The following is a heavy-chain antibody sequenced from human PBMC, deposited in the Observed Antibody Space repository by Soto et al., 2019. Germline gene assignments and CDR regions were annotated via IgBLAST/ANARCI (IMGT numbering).Heavy chain of an antibody. CDR2: ISHSGTT. Sequence: RPSETLSLTCSVSGYSISSGYYWGWIRQPPGKGLEWIGTISHSGTTYYNPSLKSRITISIDTSKNQFSLLLTSVTATDTAEYYCARSLFTSSWFAGSWGQGTLVTVS. V-gene: IGHV4-38-2*01. J-gene: IGHJ5*02. CDR1: GYSISSGYY. D-gene: IGHD6-13*01. CDR3: ARSLFTSSWFAGS.